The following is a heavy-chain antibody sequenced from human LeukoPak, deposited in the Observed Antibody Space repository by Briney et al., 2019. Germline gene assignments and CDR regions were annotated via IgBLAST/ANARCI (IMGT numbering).Heavy chain of an antibody. V-gene: IGHV4-4*02. D-gene: IGHD4-11*01. CDR3: ASSNNYVWFDP. CDR2: IYRSGST. Sequence: PSETLSLTCAVSGGSIGNSNWWSWVRQPPGKGLEWIGEIYRSGSTNYNPSLKSRVTISVDKSKNQFSLRLSSVTAADTAMYYCASSNNYVWFDPWGQGTLVTVSS. CDR1: GGSIGNSNW. J-gene: IGHJ5*02.